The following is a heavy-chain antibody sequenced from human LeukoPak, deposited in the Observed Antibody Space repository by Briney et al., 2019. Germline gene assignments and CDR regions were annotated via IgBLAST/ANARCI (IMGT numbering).Heavy chain of an antibody. CDR3: GGGGGGYYDSSGYYSSVNY. D-gene: IGHD3-22*01. CDR2: ISSSGSTI. Sequence: GGSMRLSCAASGFTFSDYYMSWIRQAPGKGLEWVSYISSSGSTIYYADSVKGRFTISRTNAKNSLYLQMNSLRAEDTAVYYWGGGGGGYYDSSGYYSSVNYWGQGTLVTVSS. V-gene: IGHV3-11*04. CDR1: GFTFSDYY. J-gene: IGHJ4*02.